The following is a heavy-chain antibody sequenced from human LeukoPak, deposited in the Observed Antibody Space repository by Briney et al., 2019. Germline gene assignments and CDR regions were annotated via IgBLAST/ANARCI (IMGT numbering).Heavy chain of an antibody. CDR1: GFTFNNDW. Sequence: PGASLRLSCAASGFTFNNDWMHWVRQAPGMGLVWVSSIRFDGGDTAYADSAKGRFTISRDNAKNTMFLQMNNLRAEDTAVYYCAQEIDGFDVWGQGTLVTVSS. J-gene: IGHJ3*01. CDR2: IRFDGGDT. CDR3: AQEIDGFDV. V-gene: IGHV3-74*01.